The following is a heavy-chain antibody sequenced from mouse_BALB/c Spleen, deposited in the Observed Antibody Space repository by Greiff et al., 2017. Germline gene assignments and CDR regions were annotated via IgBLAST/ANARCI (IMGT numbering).Heavy chain of an antibody. J-gene: IGHJ2*01. CDR2: ISDGGSYT. D-gene: IGHD2-1*01. CDR1: GFTFSDYY. V-gene: IGHV5-4*02. CDR3: ARTAYGNYDY. Sequence: EVKLMESGGGLVKPGGSLKLSCAASGFTFSDYYMYWVRQTPEKRLEWVATISDGGSYTYYPDSVKGRFTISRDNAKNNLYLQLSSLKSEDTAMYYCARTAYGNYDYWGQGTTLTVSS.